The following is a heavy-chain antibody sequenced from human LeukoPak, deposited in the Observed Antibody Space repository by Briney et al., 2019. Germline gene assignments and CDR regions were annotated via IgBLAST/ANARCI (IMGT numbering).Heavy chain of an antibody. CDR2: INPNSGGT. D-gene: IGHD5-12*01. J-gene: IGHJ4*02. CDR1: GYTFTGYY. CDR3: ARGDIVATVADY. Sequence: ASVKVSCEASGYTFTGYYMHWVRQAPGQGLGWMGWINPNSGGTNYAQKFQGRVTMTRDTSISTAYMELSRLRSDDTAVYYCARGDIVATVADYWGQGTLVTVSS. V-gene: IGHV1-2*02.